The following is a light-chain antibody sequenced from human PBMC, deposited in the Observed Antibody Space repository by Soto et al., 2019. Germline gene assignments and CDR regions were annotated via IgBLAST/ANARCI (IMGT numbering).Light chain of an antibody. J-gene: IGKJ1*01. CDR3: QQRSDWPFT. V-gene: IGKV3-15*01. CDR1: QSVSRN. CDR2: DAS. Sequence: EIAMTQSPATLSVSPGETATLSCRASQSVSRNLAWYQQRPGQAPRLLISDASTRATGVPASFSASGSGTEFTLTISNLQPEDFAVYYCQQRSDWPFTFGQGTKVDIK.